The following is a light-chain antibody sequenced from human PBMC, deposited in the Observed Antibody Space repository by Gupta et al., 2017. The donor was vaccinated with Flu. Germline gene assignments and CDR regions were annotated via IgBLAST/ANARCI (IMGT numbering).Light chain of an antibody. CDR2: YVK. Sequence: GTQIIGVIGDYYYFFRHQQHPTKAHSLMFYYVKRGPSVVTDRLSGSKSANASSLTITGLQAEEAADYYCCSDTGRDTRVFGGGTKLTVL. J-gene: IGLJ3*02. CDR1: IGVIGDYYY. CDR3: CSDTGRDTRV. V-gene: IGLV2-11*03.